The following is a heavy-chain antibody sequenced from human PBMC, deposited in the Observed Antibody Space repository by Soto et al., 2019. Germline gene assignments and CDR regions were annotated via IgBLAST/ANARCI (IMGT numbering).Heavy chain of an antibody. J-gene: IGHJ4*02. CDR2: IYYSGST. Sequence: QLQLQESGPGLVKPSETLSLTCTVSGGSISSSSYYWGWIRQPPGKGLEWIGSIYYSGSTYYNPSLKSRVTISVDTSKNQFALKRSSVTAADTAVYYCARHKTTVTNRPLFDYWGQGTLVTVSS. CDR3: ARHKTTVTNRPLFDY. D-gene: IGHD4-17*01. V-gene: IGHV4-39*01. CDR1: GGSISSSSYY.